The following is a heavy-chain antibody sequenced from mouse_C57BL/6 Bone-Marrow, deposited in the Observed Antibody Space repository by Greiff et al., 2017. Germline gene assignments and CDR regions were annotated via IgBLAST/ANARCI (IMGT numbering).Heavy chain of an antibody. V-gene: IGHV2-4*01. CDR2: IWSGGST. Sequence: VQGVESGPGLVQPSQSLSITCTVSGFSLTSYGVHWVRQPPGKGLEWLGVIWSGGSTDYNAAFIYRLSISKDNSKSQVFFKMNSLQADDTAIYYCDKDGYDPYALDYWGQGTSVTVSS. J-gene: IGHJ4*01. D-gene: IGHD2-2*01. CDR3: DKDGYDPYALDY. CDR1: GFSLTSYG.